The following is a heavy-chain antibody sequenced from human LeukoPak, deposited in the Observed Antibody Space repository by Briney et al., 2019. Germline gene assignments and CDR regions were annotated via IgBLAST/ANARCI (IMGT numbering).Heavy chain of an antibody. CDR3: ARRGAAAGLDY. CDR2: IYYSGST. Sequence: ASETLSLTCTVSGGSISSYYWSWIRQPPGKGLEWIGYIYYSGSTNYNPSLKSRVTISVDTSKNQFSLKLSSVTAADTAVYYCARRGAAAGLDYWGQGTLVTVSS. D-gene: IGHD6-13*01. V-gene: IGHV4-59*01. J-gene: IGHJ4*02. CDR1: GGSISSYY.